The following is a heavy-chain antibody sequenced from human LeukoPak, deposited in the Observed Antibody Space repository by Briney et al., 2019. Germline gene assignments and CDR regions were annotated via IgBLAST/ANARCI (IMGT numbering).Heavy chain of an antibody. D-gene: IGHD2-15*01. CDR2: ISSSSSYI. V-gene: IGHV3-21*01. CDR3: ARGEYCSGGSCYSMRYYYYYGMDV. J-gene: IGHJ6*02. Sequence: GGSLRLSCAASGFTFSSYSMNWVRQAPGKGLEWVSSISSSSSYIYYADSVKGRFTISRDNAKNSLYLQMNSLRAEDTAVYYCARGEYCSGGSCYSMRYYYYYGMDVWGQGTTVTVSS. CDR1: GFTFSSYS.